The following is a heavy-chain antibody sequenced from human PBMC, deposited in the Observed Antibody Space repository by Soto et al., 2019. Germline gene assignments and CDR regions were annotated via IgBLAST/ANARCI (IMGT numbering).Heavy chain of an antibody. J-gene: IGHJ4*02. V-gene: IGHV3-7*01. CDR1: GFTFTSYL. CDR2: IKQNGGEE. D-gene: IGHD3-9*01. Sequence: GGSLRLSCAASGFTFTSYLMSWVRQAPGKGLEWVASIKQNGGEEYYVDSVKGRFTISRDNAKNSLYLEMNSLRAEDRAVYYCATSSDTGYIFDLWGQGTMVTVYS. CDR3: ATSSDTGYIFDL.